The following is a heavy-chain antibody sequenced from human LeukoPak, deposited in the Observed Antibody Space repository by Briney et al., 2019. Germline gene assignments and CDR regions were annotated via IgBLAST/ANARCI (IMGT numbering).Heavy chain of an antibody. J-gene: IGHJ4*02. CDR1: GFTFSSYG. CDR3: AKDHDSGSYLESLFVY. Sequence: GGSLRLSCAASGFTFSSYGMHSVRQAPGKGLGWVAFIWYDGSNKYYADSVKGRFAISRDNSKNTLYLQMNSLRAEDPAVYYCAKDHDSGSYLESLFVYWAQGTLVTVFS. V-gene: IGHV3-30*02. CDR2: IWYDGSNK. D-gene: IGHD1-26*01.